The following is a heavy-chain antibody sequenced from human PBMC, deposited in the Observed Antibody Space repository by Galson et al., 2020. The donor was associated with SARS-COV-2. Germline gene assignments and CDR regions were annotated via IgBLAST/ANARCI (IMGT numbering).Heavy chain of an antibody. D-gene: IGHD3-9*01. J-gene: IGHJ5*02. V-gene: IGHV2-70*01. Sequence: SGPTLVKPTQTLTLTCTFSGFSLSTSGMCVSWIRQPPGKALEWLALIDWDDDKYYSTSLKTRLTISKDTSKNQVVLTMTNMDPVDTATYYGARTHYDIWTGRNWFDPWGQGTLVTVSS. CDR2: IDWDDDK. CDR3: ARTHYDIWTGRNWFDP. CDR1: GFSLSTSGMC.